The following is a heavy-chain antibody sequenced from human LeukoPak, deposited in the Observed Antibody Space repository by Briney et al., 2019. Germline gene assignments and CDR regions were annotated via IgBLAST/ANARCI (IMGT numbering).Heavy chain of an antibody. CDR1: GFTFSDYY. D-gene: IGHD3-22*01. CDR3: ARIYYYDSSGPFDY. J-gene: IGHJ4*02. CDR2: ISGSGSTI. V-gene: IGHV3-11*04. Sequence: GGSLRLSCAASGFTFSDYYMSWIRQAPGKGLEWVSYISGSGSTIYYADSVKGRFTISRDNAKNSLYLQMNSLRAEDTAVYYCARIYYYDSSGPFDYWGQGTLVTVSS.